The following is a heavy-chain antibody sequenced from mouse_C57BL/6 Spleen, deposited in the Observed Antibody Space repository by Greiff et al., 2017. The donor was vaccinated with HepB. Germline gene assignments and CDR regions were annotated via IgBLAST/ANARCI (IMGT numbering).Heavy chain of an antibody. CDR3: ARRSNYGYFDV. V-gene: IGHV1-52*01. Sequence: QVQLKQPGAELVRPGSSVKLSCKASGYTFTSYWMHWVKQRPIQGLEWIGNIDPSDSETHYNQKFKDKATLTVDKSSSTAYMQLSSLTSEDSAVYYCARRSNYGYFDVWGTGTTVTVSS. CDR2: IDPSDSET. D-gene: IGHD2-5*01. J-gene: IGHJ1*03. CDR1: GYTFTSYW.